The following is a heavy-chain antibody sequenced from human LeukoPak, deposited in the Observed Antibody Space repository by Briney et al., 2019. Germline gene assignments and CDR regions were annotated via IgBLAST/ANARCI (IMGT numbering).Heavy chain of an antibody. V-gene: IGHV4-34*01. CDR1: GGSFSDYN. Sequence: SETLSLTCTVSGGSFSDYNWSWIRQPPGKGLEWIGEINHSGSTNYNPSLKSRVTISVDTSKSQFSLRLSSVTAADTAVYYCARGYGSGSYNWFDPWGQGTLVTVSS. CDR2: INHSGST. D-gene: IGHD3-10*01. J-gene: IGHJ5*02. CDR3: ARGYGSGSYNWFDP.